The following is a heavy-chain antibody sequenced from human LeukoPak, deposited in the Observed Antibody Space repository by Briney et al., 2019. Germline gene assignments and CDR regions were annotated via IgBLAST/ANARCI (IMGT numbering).Heavy chain of an antibody. D-gene: IGHD4-11*01. CDR2: IIPILGIA. J-gene: IGHJ3*02. CDR3: ARIMVTTVTTGDAFDI. Sequence: SVKVSCKASGGTFSSYAISWVRQAPGQGLEWMGRIIPILGIANYAQKFQGRVTITADKSTSTAYMELRSLRSGDTAVYYCARIMVTTVTTGDAFDIWGQGTMVTVSS. V-gene: IGHV1-69*04. CDR1: GGTFSSYA.